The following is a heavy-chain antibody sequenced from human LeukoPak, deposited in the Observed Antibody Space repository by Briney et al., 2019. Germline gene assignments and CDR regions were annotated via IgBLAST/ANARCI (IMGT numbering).Heavy chain of an antibody. CDR3: ARETTRITIFGVVPRFWFDY. Sequence: SETLSLTCTVSGGSISSYYWSWIRQPPGKGLEWIGRIYTSGSTNYNPSLKSRVTISVDTSKNQFSLKLSSVTAADTAVYYCARETTRITIFGVVPRFWFDYWGQGTLVTVSS. CDR2: IYTSGST. V-gene: IGHV4-4*08. CDR1: GGSISSYY. J-gene: IGHJ4*02. D-gene: IGHD3-3*01.